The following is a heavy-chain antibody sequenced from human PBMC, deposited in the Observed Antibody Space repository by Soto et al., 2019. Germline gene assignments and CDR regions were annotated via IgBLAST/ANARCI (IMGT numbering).Heavy chain of an antibody. D-gene: IGHD2-21*02. V-gene: IGHV4-38-2*01. CDR2: IYHSGST. Sequence: KLRAPLSLTCAFSGYSIRNGYYWGWIRQPPGKGLEWIGTIYHSGSTHYNPSLKSRVTISVDASENHFSLKLSSVTAADTAVYYCARVGPYCGGDCYSPPPWGQGTLVTVSS. CDR1: GYSIRNGYY. CDR3: ARVGPYCGGDCYSPPP. J-gene: IGHJ5*02.